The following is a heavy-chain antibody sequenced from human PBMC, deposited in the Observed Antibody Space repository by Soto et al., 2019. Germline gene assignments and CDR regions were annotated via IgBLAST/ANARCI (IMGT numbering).Heavy chain of an antibody. D-gene: IGHD1-1*01. CDR3: ARDSQRPTTSGSHYYYYYMDV. V-gene: IGHV3-48*02. CDR1: GFTFSSYS. CDR2: ISSSSSTI. Sequence: EVQLVESGGGLVQPWGALRLSCAASGFTFSSYSMNWVSKAPGKGLEWASYISSSSSTIYYADSVKGRFTISRDNAKNALYPQKNSLTDEETVRYYCARDSQRPTTSGSHYYYYYMDVWGKGTTVTVSS. J-gene: IGHJ6*03.